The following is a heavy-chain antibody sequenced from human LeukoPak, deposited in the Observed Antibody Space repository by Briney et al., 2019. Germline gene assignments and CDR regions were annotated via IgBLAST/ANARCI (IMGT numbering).Heavy chain of an antibody. CDR2: ISNTGTT. Sequence: PSETLSLTCTVSGGSITSSHWSWIRQPPGKGLEWIGFISNTGTTNYNPSLKSRVTISVDTSKNQFSLKLSSVTAADTAVYYCARHILYAFDIWGQGTMLTVSS. J-gene: IGHJ3*02. CDR3: ARHILYAFDI. CDR1: GGSITSSH. V-gene: IGHV4-59*08. D-gene: IGHD2-15*01.